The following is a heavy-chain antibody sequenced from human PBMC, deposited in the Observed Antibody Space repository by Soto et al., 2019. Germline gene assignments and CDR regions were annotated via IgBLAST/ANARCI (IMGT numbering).Heavy chain of an antibody. Sequence: ASVKVSCKTSGYTFTNYYMHWVRQAPGQGLDWMGLIHPGAGSTAYAQMFQGRVTMTKDTSTSTVYMELSGLISEDTAVYYCAKEAGATEHWGQGTLVTVSS. D-gene: IGHD1-26*01. J-gene: IGHJ4*02. CDR1: GYTFTNYY. CDR3: AKEAGATEH. CDR2: IHPGAGST. V-gene: IGHV1-46*01.